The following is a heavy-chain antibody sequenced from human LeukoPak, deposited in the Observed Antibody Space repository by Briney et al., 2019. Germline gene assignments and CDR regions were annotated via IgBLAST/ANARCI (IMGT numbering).Heavy chain of an antibody. CDR1: GGSISSGGYS. D-gene: IGHD5-18*01. Sequence: SQTLSLTCAVSGGSISSGGYSWSWIRQPPGKGLEWIGRIYTSGSTNYNPSLKSRVTMSVDTSKNQFSLKLSPVTAADTAVYYCARDRPYSYGYPFDYWGQGTLVTVSS. V-gene: IGHV4-61*02. CDR2: IYTSGST. J-gene: IGHJ4*02. CDR3: ARDRPYSYGYPFDY.